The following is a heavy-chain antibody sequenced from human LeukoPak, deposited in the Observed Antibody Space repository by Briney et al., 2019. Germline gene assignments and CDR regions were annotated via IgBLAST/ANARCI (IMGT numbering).Heavy chain of an antibody. CDR1: EFSVGSNY. D-gene: IGHD6-13*01. CDR2: ISSTSTYI. Sequence: GGSLRLSCAASEFSVGSNYMTWVRQAPGKGLEWVSSISSTSTYIYYADSVKGRFTISRGNAKNSLYLQMNSLRAEDTAVYYCARAKRQQLVLGNWFDPWGRGTLVTVSS. J-gene: IGHJ5*02. CDR3: ARAKRQQLVLGNWFDP. V-gene: IGHV3-21*01.